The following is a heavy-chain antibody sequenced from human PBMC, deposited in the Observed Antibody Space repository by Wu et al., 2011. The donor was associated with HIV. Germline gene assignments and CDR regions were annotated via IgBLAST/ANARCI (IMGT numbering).Heavy chain of an antibody. CDR2: MNPTTGDT. CDR1: GYTFTTYD. D-gene: IGHD2-21*01. J-gene: IGHJ4*02. CDR3: ARDFGGDGDS. Sequence: QVQLVQSGAELKKPGASVRVSCQASGYTFTTYDVNWVRQASGQGLEWMGWMNPTTGDTVYAPQFQDRVTMTSNTSTSTAYMELSSLRSGDTAMYYCARDFGGDGDSWGQGTLVTVSS. V-gene: IGHV1-8*02.